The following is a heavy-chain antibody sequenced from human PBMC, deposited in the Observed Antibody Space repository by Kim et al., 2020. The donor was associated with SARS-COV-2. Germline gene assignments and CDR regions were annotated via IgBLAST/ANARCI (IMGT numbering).Heavy chain of an antibody. CDR3: ARDGSQYYDILTGKISYYYYGMDV. Sequence: GGSLRLSCAASGFTFSDYYMSWIRQAPGKGLEWVSYISSSGSTIYYADSVKGRFTISRDNAKNSLYLQMNSLRAEDTAVYYCARDGSQYYDILTGKISYYYYGMDVWGQGTTVTVSS. CDR1: GFTFSDYY. D-gene: IGHD3-9*01. J-gene: IGHJ6*02. CDR2: ISSSGSTI. V-gene: IGHV3-11*01.